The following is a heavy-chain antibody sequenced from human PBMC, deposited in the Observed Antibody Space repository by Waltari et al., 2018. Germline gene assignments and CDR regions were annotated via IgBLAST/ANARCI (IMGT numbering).Heavy chain of an antibody. D-gene: IGHD2-15*01. Sequence: QVQLVQSGAEVKKPGASVKVSCKASGYTFTSYYMHWVRQDPGQGLEWMGIINPSGGSTSYEKKFQGRVTMTRTTSPSPVYMELSRLRFEETAVYYCARERSGVAATLRGFDPWGQGTLVTVSS. CDR1: GYTFTSYY. J-gene: IGHJ5*02. CDR2: INPSGGST. V-gene: IGHV1-46*01. CDR3: ARERSGVAATLRGFDP.